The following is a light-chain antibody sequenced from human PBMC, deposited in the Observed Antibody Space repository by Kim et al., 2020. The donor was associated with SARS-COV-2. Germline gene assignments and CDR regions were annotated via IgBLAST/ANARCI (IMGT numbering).Light chain of an antibody. J-gene: IGKJ4*01. V-gene: IGKV3-15*01. CDR2: GAS. Sequence: VSTGERATLSGKASQSIGSNLAWYQQKPGQAPRLLIYGASTRATGIPARFSGSGSGTEFTLTISSLQSEDFAVYFCQQYNNWPLTFGGGTKVDIK. CDR3: QQYNNWPLT. CDR1: QSIGSN.